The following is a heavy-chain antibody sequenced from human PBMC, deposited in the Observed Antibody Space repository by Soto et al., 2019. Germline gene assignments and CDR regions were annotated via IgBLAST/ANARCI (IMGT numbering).Heavy chain of an antibody. D-gene: IGHD2-2*01. CDR1: GYTFTSYA. Sequence: ASVKVSCKASGYTFTSYAMHWVRQAPGQRLEWMGWINAGNGNTKYSQKFQGRVTITRDTSASTAYMELSSLRSEDTSVYYCARDPDIVVVPAAMGTWGQGTLVTVSS. J-gene: IGHJ5*02. V-gene: IGHV1-3*01. CDR3: ARDPDIVVVPAAMGT. CDR2: INAGNGNT.